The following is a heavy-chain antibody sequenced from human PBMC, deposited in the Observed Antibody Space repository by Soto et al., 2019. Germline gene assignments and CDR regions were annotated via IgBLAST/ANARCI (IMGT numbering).Heavy chain of an antibody. CDR1: GFTFSGSA. CDR2: IRSKANSYAT. CDR3: TSMPTPTTMVRGVIIIGLS. Sequence: GGSLRLSCAASGFTFSGSAMHWVRQASGKGLEWVGRIRSKANSYATAYAASVKGRFTISSDDSRNTAYLQMNSLKTEDTAVYYCTSMPTPTTMVRGVIIIGLSWGQGTLVTVSS. J-gene: IGHJ4*02. D-gene: IGHD3-10*01. V-gene: IGHV3-73*01.